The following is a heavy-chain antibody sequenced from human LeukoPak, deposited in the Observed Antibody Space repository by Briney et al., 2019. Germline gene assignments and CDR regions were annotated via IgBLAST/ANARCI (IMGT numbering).Heavy chain of an antibody. CDR3: ARGSGWYVDY. CDR1: GFTFSSYA. D-gene: IGHD6-19*01. Sequence: GGSLRLSCAASGFTFSSYAMSWARQAPGKGLEWVSSIGSSSGYIYYADSVKGRFTISRDNAKNSLYLQMNSLRAEDTAVYYRARGSGWYVDYWGQGTLVTVSS. CDR2: IGSSSGYI. J-gene: IGHJ4*02. V-gene: IGHV3-21*01.